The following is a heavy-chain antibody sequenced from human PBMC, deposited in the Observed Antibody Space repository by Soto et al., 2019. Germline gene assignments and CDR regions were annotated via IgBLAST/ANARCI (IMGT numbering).Heavy chain of an antibody. CDR3: ARLVGYSSSWYVPYYYYGMDV. CDR1: GYSFTSYW. CDR2: IDPSDSYT. J-gene: IGHJ6*02. V-gene: IGHV5-10-1*01. D-gene: IGHD6-13*01. Sequence: SLTISCKGSGYSFTSYWISCVRQMPGKGLVRMGRIDPSDSYTNYSPSFQGHVTISADKSISTAYLQWSSLKASDTAMYYCARLVGYSSSWYVPYYYYGMDVWGQGTTVTVSS.